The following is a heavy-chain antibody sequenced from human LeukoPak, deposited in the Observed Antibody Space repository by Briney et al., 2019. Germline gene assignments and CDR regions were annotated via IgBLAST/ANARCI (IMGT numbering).Heavy chain of an antibody. J-gene: IGHJ6*02. Sequence: GASVKVSCKASGYPFTIYDLNWLRQAPGQGLEWMGWVDPNTGDTVYAQKFRGRVAMTRDTSIGTAYMELSSLTSEDTAIYYCARGAIFGVTIRGYGMDVWGQGTTVTVSS. CDR2: VDPNTGDT. CDR3: ARGAIFGVTIRGYGMDV. CDR1: GYPFTIYD. D-gene: IGHD3-3*01. V-gene: IGHV1-8*01.